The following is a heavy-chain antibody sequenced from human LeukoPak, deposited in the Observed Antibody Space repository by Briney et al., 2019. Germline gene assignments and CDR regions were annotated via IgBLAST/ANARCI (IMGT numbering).Heavy chain of an antibody. Sequence: GGSLRLSCAASGFTLSTYGMHWVRQAPGKGLEWVAFIRYDGSNKYYAGSVEGRFTISRDNSKNTLYLQMNSLRADDTAVYYCVKDHGWLLYSWGQGTLVTVSS. CDR1: GFTLSTYG. CDR3: VKDHGWLLYS. D-gene: IGHD3-9*01. CDR2: IRYDGSNK. V-gene: IGHV3-30*02. J-gene: IGHJ4*02.